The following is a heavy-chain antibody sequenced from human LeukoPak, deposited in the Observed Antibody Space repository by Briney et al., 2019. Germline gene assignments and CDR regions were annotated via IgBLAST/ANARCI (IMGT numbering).Heavy chain of an antibody. Sequence: GESLKISCKGSGYSFTSYWIGWVRQMPGKGLEWMGIIYPGDSDTRYSPSFQGQVTISADKSISTAYLQWSSLKASDTAMYYCASCRNSSWYYMDVWGKGTTVTVSS. V-gene: IGHV5-51*01. J-gene: IGHJ6*03. CDR2: IYPGDSDT. CDR3: ASCRNSSWYYMDV. D-gene: IGHD6-13*01. CDR1: GYSFTSYW.